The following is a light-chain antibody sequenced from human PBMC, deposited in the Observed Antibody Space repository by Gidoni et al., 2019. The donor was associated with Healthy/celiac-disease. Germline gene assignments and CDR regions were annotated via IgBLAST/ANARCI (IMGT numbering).Light chain of an antibody. CDR1: QSISSY. J-gene: IGKJ1*01. V-gene: IGKV1-39*01. CDR3: QQSYSTPWT. CDR2: AAS. Sequence: DIQMTHSPSSLSASVGDRVTITCRASQSISSYLNWYQQKPGKAPKLLIYAASSLPSGVPSRFSGSGSGTDFTLTISSLQPEDFATYYCQQSYSTPWTFGQGTKVEIK.